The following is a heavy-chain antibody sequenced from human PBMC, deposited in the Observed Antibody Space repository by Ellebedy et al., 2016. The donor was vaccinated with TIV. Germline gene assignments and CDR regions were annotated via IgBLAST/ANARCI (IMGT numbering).Heavy chain of an antibody. Sequence: PGGSLRLSCAASGFIFSDYGLHWVRQAPGEGLEWVAFIPYDGTHKYYAESVRGRFTISRDDSKNTLYLQMNSLRGEDTAMYYCAKEQLYVEIDYWGQGTQVTVSS. CDR3: AKEQLYVEIDY. D-gene: IGHD1-1*01. CDR1: GFIFSDYG. CDR2: IPYDGTHK. V-gene: IGHV3-30*02. J-gene: IGHJ4*02.